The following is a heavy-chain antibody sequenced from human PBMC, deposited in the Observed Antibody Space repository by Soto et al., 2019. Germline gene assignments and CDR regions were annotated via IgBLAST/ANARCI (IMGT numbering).Heavy chain of an antibody. J-gene: IGHJ5*02. CDR1: GFTFSSYA. CDR2: ISGSGGST. D-gene: IGHD3-10*01. Sequence: LRLSCAASGFTFSSYAMSWVRQAPGKGLEWVSAISGSGGSTYYADSVKGRFTISRDNSKNTLYLQINSLRAEDTAVYYCAKGARSGSSTLYNWFDPWGQGTLVTVSS. V-gene: IGHV3-23*01. CDR3: AKGARSGSSTLYNWFDP.